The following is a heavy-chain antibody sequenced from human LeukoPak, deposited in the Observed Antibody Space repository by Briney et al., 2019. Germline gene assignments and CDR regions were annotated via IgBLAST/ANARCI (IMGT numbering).Heavy chain of an antibody. J-gene: IGHJ4*02. D-gene: IGHD3-10*01. CDR3: ARGPPNGSRSDFFDY. Sequence: GGSLRLSCAASGFTFSDYYMTWVRQAPGKGLEWVSVIYSGGSTYYADSVKGRFTISRDNSKNSLYLQMSSLRVEDTAVYYCARGPPNGSRSDFFDYWGQGTLVTVSA. V-gene: IGHV3-66*01. CDR2: IYSGGST. CDR1: GFTFSDYY.